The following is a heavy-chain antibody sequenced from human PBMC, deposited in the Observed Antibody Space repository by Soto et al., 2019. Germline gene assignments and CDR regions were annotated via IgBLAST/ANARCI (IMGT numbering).Heavy chain of an antibody. V-gene: IGHV4-59*01. D-gene: IGHD3-22*01. CDR3: ASEDYYDSSGLWYFDY. J-gene: IGHJ4*02. CDR1: GGSISNYY. CDR2: IHYSGST. Sequence: ETLSLTCTVSGGSISNYYWILIREPPGKGLEWIGYIHYSGSTNYNPSLESRVTISVDTSKNQFSLKVSSVTAADTAVYYCASEDYYDSSGLWYFDYWGQGTLVTVSS.